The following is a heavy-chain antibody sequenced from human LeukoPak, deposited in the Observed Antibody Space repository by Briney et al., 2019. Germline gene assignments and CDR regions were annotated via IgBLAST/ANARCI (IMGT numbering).Heavy chain of an antibody. CDR1: GFSFRSYW. V-gene: IGHV3-7*05. Sequence: GGSLRLSCVVSGFSFRSYWMSWVRQAPGKGLEWVAKIKQGGSEKYYVDSVKGRFTISRDNAKNSLYLQMNSLRAEDAAVYHCARDGSPFDSWGQGNLVTVSS. J-gene: IGHJ4*02. CDR2: IKQGGSEK. CDR3: ARDGSPFDS.